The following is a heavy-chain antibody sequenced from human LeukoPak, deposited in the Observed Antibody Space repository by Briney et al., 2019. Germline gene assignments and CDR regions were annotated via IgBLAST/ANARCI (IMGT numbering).Heavy chain of an antibody. D-gene: IGHD2-2*01. CDR3: ARGGFDCSSTSCYVDWFDP. CDR1: GYTFTGYY. CDR2: ISAYNGNT. Sequence: VPSVKLSCKASGYTFTGYYMHWVRQAPGQGREWMGWISAYNGNTNYAQKLQGRVTMTTDTSTSTAYMEMRSLRSDDTAVYYCARGGFDCSSTSCYVDWFDPWGQGTLVTVSS. V-gene: IGHV1-18*04. J-gene: IGHJ5*02.